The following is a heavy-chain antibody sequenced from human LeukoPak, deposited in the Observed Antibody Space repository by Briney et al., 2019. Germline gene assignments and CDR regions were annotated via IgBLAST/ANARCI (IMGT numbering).Heavy chain of an antibody. CDR1: GFTFSYYG. CDR3: AKDRDSSTSCLDY. D-gene: IGHD2-2*01. Sequence: AGGSLRLSCAASGFTFSYYGMHWVRQVPGKGLEWVAGIQYDGSKQYYGDSVKGRFTISRDNSKNTLYLQMNSLRAEDTAVYYCAKDRDSSTSCLDYWGQGTLVTVSS. CDR2: IQYDGSKQ. J-gene: IGHJ4*02. V-gene: IGHV3-30*02.